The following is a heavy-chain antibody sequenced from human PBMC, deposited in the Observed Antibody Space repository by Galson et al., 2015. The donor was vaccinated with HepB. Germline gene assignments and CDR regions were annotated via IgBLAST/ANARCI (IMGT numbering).Heavy chain of an antibody. J-gene: IGHJ4*02. CDR1: GFNFKTYT. CDR3: ARDPGRLAARPSDF. Sequence: SLRLSCAASGFNFKTYTINWVRQTPGKGLEWVSSITPDGDDIYYADSVKARFTISRDNSKNSVFLHMNSLRGDVTALYFCARDPGRLAARPSDFWGQGTQVTVSS. V-gene: IGHV3-21*06. CDR2: ITPDGDDI. D-gene: IGHD6-6*01.